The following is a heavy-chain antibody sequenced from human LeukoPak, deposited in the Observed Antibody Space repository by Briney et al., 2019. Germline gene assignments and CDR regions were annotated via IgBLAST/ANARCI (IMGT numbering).Heavy chain of an antibody. J-gene: IGHJ6*03. Sequence: GGSLRLSCAASGFTFSSYAMHWVRQAPGKGLEWVAVISYDGSNKYYTDSVKGRFTISRDNSKNTLYLRMNSLRAEDTAVYYCARVAVIYYYYMEVWGKGTTVTVSS. CDR3: ARVAVIYYYYMEV. D-gene: IGHD2/OR15-2a*01. CDR2: ISYDGSNK. V-gene: IGHV3-30-3*01. CDR1: GFTFSSYA.